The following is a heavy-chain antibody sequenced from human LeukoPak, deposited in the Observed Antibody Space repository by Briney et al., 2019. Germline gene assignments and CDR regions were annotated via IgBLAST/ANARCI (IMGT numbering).Heavy chain of an antibody. CDR3: ARGYYGSGSYNGYYFDY. V-gene: IGHV3-13*01. J-gene: IGHJ4*02. Sequence: GGSLRLSCAASGFTFSSYDMHWVRQAPGKGLEWVSAIGTAGDTYYPGSVKGRFTISRENAKNSLYLQMNSLRAGDTAVYYCARGYYGSGSYNGYYFDYWGQGTLVTVSS. CDR1: GFTFSSYD. CDR2: IGTAGDT. D-gene: IGHD3-10*01.